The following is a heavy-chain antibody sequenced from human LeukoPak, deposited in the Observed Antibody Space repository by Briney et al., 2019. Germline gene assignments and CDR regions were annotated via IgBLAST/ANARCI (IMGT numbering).Heavy chain of an antibody. CDR1: GDSVSSINGA. V-gene: IGHV6-1*01. J-gene: IGHJ4*02. Sequence: SQTLSLTCAISGDSVSSINGAWNWLRQSPARGLEWLGRTYYRSKWYNDYVESMKGGITISPDTSKTQFSLHLNSETPEDTAVYYCARDLGNTGWYTFDYWGQGALVTVSS. CDR2: TYYRSKWYN. CDR3: ARDLGNTGWYTFDY. D-gene: IGHD6-19*01.